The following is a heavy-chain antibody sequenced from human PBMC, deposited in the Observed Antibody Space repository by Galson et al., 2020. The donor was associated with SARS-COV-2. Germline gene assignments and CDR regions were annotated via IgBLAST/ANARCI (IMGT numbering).Heavy chain of an antibody. D-gene: IGHD6-19*01. CDR3: ARAVAGDWYFEP. Sequence: GGSLRLSCAASGFTFSSYGMHWVRQAPGKGLEWVAVIWYDGSNKYYADSVKGRFTISRDNSKNTLYLQMKSLRAEDTAVYYCARAVAGDWYFEPGGRGPLVTVSS. CDR2: IWYDGSNK. V-gene: IGHV3-33*01. J-gene: IGHJ2*01. CDR1: GFTFSSYG.